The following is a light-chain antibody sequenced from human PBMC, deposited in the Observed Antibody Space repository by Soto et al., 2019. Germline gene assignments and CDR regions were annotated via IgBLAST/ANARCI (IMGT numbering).Light chain of an antibody. CDR3: HSRA. V-gene: IGKV1-5*01. J-gene: IGKJ5*01. CDR1: QTISRW. CDR2: DAS. Sequence: DIQLTQTPATLSASVGDEVTITCRASQTISRWLAWYQQKPGRGPKLLIYDASTLESGVPSRFSGSGSETEFTLTISRLQPDDFATYFCHSRAFGQGTRLEIK.